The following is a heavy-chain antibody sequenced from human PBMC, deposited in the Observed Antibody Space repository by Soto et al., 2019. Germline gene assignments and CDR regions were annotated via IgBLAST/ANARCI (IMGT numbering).Heavy chain of an antibody. Sequence: GGSLRLSCVVSGFNFPDRAMHWVRQVPGRGLEWVSGIYWNSETIGYVDSVKGRFTTSRDNAKNSLYLQMNSLRVEDTAVYYCASRNLRHYYGSGPKSSWGQGTLVTVSS. CDR1: GFNFPDRA. CDR3: ASRNLRHYYGSGPKSS. J-gene: IGHJ5*02. V-gene: IGHV3-9*01. CDR2: IYWNSETI. D-gene: IGHD3-10*01.